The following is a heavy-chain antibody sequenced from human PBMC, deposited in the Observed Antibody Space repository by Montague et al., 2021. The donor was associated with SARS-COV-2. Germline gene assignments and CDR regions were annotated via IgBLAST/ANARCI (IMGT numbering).Heavy chain of an antibody. Sequence: SETLSLTCTGEAGAISRHYWIWIRRPPGKAREWIGYVYYTGSTKYNPSLKSRVTMSVDTPKNRFSLSLRSLTAADTAVYYCARAQNTCFIANCVNYFDIWGLGVFVTV. J-gene: IGHJ4*02. D-gene: IGHD1-1*01. CDR2: VYYTGST. V-gene: IGHV4-59*11. CDR3: ARAQNTCFIANCVNYFDI. CDR1: AGAISRHY.